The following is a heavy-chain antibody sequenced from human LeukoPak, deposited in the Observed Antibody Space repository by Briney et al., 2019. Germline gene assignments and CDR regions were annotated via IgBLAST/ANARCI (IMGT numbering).Heavy chain of an antibody. V-gene: IGHV4-59*01. D-gene: IGHD6-13*01. CDR1: GGSISSYY. CDR3: ARGLMMAVAGRGEFHY. CDR2: MYYSGST. J-gene: IGHJ4*02. Sequence: PSETLSLTCSVSGGSISSYYWSWIRQPPGKGLEWIGYMYYSGSTNYNPSLKSRVTISVDTSKNQLSLKLSSVTAADTAVYYCARGLMMAVAGRGEFHYWGQGTLVTVSS.